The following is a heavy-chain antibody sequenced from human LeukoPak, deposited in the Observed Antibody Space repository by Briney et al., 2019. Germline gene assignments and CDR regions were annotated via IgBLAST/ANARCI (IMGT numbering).Heavy chain of an antibody. CDR2: ISYDGSNK. CDR1: GFTFSSYG. J-gene: IGHJ4*02. V-gene: IGHV3-30*18. CDR3: AKDDGDYVELPVDYFDY. Sequence: PGRSLRLSCAASGFTFSSYGMHWVRQAPGKGLGWVAVISYDGSNKYYADSVKGRFTISRDNSKNTLYLQMNSLRAEDTAVYYCAKDDGDYVELPVDYFDYWGQGTLVTVSS. D-gene: IGHD4-17*01.